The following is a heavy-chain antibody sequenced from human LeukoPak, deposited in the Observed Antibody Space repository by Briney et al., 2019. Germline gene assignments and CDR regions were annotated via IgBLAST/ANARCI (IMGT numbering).Heavy chain of an antibody. D-gene: IGHD7-27*01. J-gene: IGHJ4*02. V-gene: IGHV4-39*07. CDR3: ASVAQTGILGRGYIDS. Sequence: SDTLSLTCSLSGRSISRGSHFWGWLRQPPGKGLEYLGSIPYSGSTYYNPSPNSRVTISVDTSKNLFSLNLCSVTAADTAVYYCASVAQTGILGRGYIDSWGQGILVTVSS. CDR1: GRSISRGSHF. CDR2: IPYSGST.